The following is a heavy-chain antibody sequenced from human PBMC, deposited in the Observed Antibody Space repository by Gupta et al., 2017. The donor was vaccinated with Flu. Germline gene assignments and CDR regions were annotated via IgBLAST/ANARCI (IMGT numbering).Heavy chain of an antibody. D-gene: IGHD3-16*01. CDR2: FMHNGGTV. CDR1: GFTFDKHA. CDR3: GDDDLAGGLGY. J-gene: IGHJ4*02. Sequence: EVQLVESGGGLVQPGGSLRLSCATSGFTFDKHAMHWVRQTPGKGLEWVSGFMHNGGTVDKAASVKGRFNISRDNAKNALYLQMDSLRAEDTALYFWGDDDLAGGLGYWGQGTLVTVSS. V-gene: IGHV3-9*01.